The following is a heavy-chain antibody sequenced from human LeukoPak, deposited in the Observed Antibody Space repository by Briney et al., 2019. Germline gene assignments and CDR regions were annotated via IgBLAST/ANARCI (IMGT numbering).Heavy chain of an antibody. CDR1: GYTFTSYG. Sequence: ASVKVSCKASGYTFTSYGISWVRQAPGQGLEWMGWISAYNGNTNYAQKLQGRVTMTTDTSTSTAYMELRSLRSDDTAVYYCARVVTYCSGGSCHRWFDYWGQGTLVTVSS. D-gene: IGHD2-15*01. V-gene: IGHV1-18*01. CDR2: ISAYNGNT. J-gene: IGHJ4*02. CDR3: ARVVTYCSGGSCHRWFDY.